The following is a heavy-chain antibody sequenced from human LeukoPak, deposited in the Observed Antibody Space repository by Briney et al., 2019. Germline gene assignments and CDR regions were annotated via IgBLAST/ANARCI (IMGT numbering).Heavy chain of an antibody. CDR3: ARDSIVVVPAAIWYFDY. V-gene: IGHV3-7*04. D-gene: IGHD2-2*02. CDR2: IKQDGSEK. CDR1: GFTFSSYW. J-gene: IGHJ4*02. Sequence: GWSLRLSCAASGFTFSSYWMSWVRQAPGKGLEWVANIKQDGSEKYYVDSVKGRFTISRDNAKNSLYLQMNSLRAEDTAVYYCARDSIVVVPAAIWYFDYWGQGTLVTVSS.